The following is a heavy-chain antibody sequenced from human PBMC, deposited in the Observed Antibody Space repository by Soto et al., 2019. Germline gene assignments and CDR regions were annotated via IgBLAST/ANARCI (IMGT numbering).Heavy chain of an antibody. CDR1: GFTFSSYA. J-gene: IGHJ6*02. V-gene: IGHV3-23*01. D-gene: IGHD2-2*01. CDR3: AKDRARDIVVVPAARTTYCYYGMDI. Sequence: GGSLRLSCAASGFTFSSYAMWWVRQAPGKGLEWVSAMSGSGVSTYYADSVKGRFTISRDNSKNMVYLQMNSLRAEDTAVYYCAKDRARDIVVVPAARTTYCYYGMDIWGQGTTVTVSS. CDR2: MSGSGVST.